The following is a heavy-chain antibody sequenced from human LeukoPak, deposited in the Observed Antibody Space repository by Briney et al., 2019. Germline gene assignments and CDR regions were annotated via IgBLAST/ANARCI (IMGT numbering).Heavy chain of an antibody. V-gene: IGHV3-21*01. J-gene: IGHJ4*02. D-gene: IGHD2-15*01. CDR3: ARGPVAYCSGGSCYPAFGGY. Sequence: GGSLRLSCTVSGFTFSSYWMSWVRQAPGKGLEWVSSISSSSSYIYYADSVKGRFTISRDNAKNSLYLQMNSLRAEDTAVYYCARGPVAYCSGGSCYPAFGGYWGQGTLVTVSS. CDR1: GFTFSSYW. CDR2: ISSSSSYI.